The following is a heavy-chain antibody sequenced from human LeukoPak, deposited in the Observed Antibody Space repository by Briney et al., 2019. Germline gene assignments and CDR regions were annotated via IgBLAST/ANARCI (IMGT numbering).Heavy chain of an antibody. V-gene: IGHV4-59*08. CDR3: ARQGPLTTAVTARTNPFDY. J-gene: IGHJ4*02. Sequence: SETLSLTCTVSGGSISSSYWSWIRQPPGKGLEWIGYIYFSGCTNYNTSLKRRVTISADTSKTQFSLKLNSVTAAATAVYYCARQGPLTTAVTARTNPFDYWGQGTLVTVSS. D-gene: IGHD4-11*01. CDR2: IYFSGCT. CDR1: GGSISSSY.